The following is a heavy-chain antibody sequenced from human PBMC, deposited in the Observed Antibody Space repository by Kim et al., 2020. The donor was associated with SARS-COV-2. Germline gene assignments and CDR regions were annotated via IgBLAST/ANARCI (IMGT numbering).Heavy chain of an antibody. V-gene: IGHV4-61*01. CDR1: GGSVSSGSYY. CDR3: ARGMRFGPNWFDP. Sequence: SETLSLTCTVSGGSVSSGSYYWSWIRQPPGKGLEWIGYIYYSGSTNYNPSLKSRVTISVDTSKNQFSLKLSSVTAADTAVYYCARGMRFGPNWFDPWGQGTLVTVSS. J-gene: IGHJ5*02. D-gene: IGHD3-10*01. CDR2: IYYSGST.